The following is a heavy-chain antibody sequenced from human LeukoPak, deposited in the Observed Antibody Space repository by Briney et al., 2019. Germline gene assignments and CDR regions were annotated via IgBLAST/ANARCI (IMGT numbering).Heavy chain of an antibody. Sequence: GGSLRLSCAASGFTFSIYAMYWVRQAPGKGLEWVAFTRFDGSLITYADSVKGRFTISRDNSKNTLYLQMSSLGAEDTAVYYCVKDGTTASYFDYWGKGTLVTVSS. CDR3: VKDGTTASYFDY. J-gene: IGHJ4*02. CDR1: GFTFSIYA. V-gene: IGHV3-30*02. CDR2: TRFDGSLI. D-gene: IGHD1-1*01.